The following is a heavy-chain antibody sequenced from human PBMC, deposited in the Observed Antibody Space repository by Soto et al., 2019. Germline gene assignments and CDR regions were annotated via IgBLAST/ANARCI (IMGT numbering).Heavy chain of an antibody. CDR2: ISSSASHI. V-gene: IGHV3-21*01. CDR3: ARGYTGYCSGGTCYWFDP. D-gene: IGHD2-15*01. CDR1: GFSFSSYS. Sequence: EVQLVESGGGLVKPGGSLRISCAASGFSFSSYSMNWVRQAPGKGLEWVSSISSSASHINYADSVKGRFTISRDNAKKALYLQMNSLRAEDTAVYYCARGYTGYCSGGTCYWFDPWGQGTLVTVYS. J-gene: IGHJ5*02.